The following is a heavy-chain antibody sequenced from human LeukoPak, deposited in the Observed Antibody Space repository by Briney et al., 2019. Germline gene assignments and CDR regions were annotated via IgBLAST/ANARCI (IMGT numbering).Heavy chain of an antibody. CDR3: ARDPAYYYDSSGVFDY. V-gene: IGHV4-30-2*01. J-gene: IGHJ4*02. CDR1: GGSISSGGYS. CDR2: IYHSGST. D-gene: IGHD3-22*01. Sequence: PSQTLSLTCAVSGGSISSGGYSWSWIRQPPGKGLEWIGYIYHSGSTYYNPSLKSRVTISVDRSKNQFSLKLSSVTAADTAVYYCARDPAYYYDSSGVFDYWGQGTLVTVSS.